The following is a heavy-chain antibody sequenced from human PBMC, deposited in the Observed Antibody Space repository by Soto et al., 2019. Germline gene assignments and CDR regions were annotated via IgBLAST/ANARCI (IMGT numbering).Heavy chain of an antibody. D-gene: IGHD4-17*01. Sequence: QVQLVQSGAEVKKPGASVKVSCKASGYTFTSYDITWVRQATGQGLEWMGWMNPNSGNTGYAQKFQGRVTMTRNTAISTHYMQLSSLRSEDTVVYYCASTIYGDNVDYWGQGTLVTVSS. CDR1: GYTFTSYD. CDR2: MNPNSGNT. CDR3: ASTIYGDNVDY. J-gene: IGHJ4*02. V-gene: IGHV1-8*01.